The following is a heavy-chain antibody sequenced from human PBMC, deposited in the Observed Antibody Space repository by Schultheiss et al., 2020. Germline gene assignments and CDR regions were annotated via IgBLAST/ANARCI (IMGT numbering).Heavy chain of an antibody. J-gene: IGHJ5*02. CDR1: SGSISSSNW. D-gene: IGHD2-15*01. Sequence: SETLSLTCTVSSGSISSSNWWSWVRQPPGKGLEWIGEIYHSGSTNYNPSLKSRVTISVDKSKNQFSLKLSSVTAADTAVYYCARSWVADTFPSVWFDPWGQGTLVTVSS. V-gene: IGHV4-4*02. CDR3: ARSWVADTFPSVWFDP. CDR2: IYHSGST.